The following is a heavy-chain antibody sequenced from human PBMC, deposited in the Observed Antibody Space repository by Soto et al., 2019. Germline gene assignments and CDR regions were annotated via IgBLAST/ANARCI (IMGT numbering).Heavy chain of an antibody. CDR1: GASCSGHY. Sequence: SETLSLTCVVYGASCSGHYWSWIRQTPGKGLEWIGEINYGGSTKYNPSLKSRVTISLDTSKNHLSLKLSSVTAADTAVYYCARDKATTPNGFDSWGQATMVT. V-gene: IGHV4-34*01. CDR2: INYGGST. CDR3: ARDKATTPNGFDS. J-gene: IGHJ3*02.